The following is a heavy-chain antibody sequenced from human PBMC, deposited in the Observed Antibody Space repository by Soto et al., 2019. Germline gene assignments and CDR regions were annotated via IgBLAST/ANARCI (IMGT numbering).Heavy chain of an antibody. Sequence: GXSVKVSCEASGYTFTSYGITWVRQAPGQGLEYMGWISAYNGNTNYAQKLQGRVTMTADTSTNTAYMELRRLRSDDTAVYYCARYCSGGSCDSNTAFDIWGQGTMVTVSS. CDR2: ISAYNGNT. V-gene: IGHV1-18*01. CDR1: GYTFTSYG. J-gene: IGHJ3*02. CDR3: ARYCSGGSCDSNTAFDI. D-gene: IGHD2-15*01.